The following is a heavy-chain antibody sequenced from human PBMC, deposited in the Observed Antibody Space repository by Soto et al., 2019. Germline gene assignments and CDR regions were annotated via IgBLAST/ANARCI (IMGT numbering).Heavy chain of an antibody. Sequence: GGSLRLSCAASGFTFSSYAMSWVRQAPGKGLEWVSAISGSGGSTYYADSVKGRFTISRDNSKNTLYLQMNSLRAEDTAVYYCAKLEYDILTGYYTNDAFDIWGQGTMVTVSS. CDR3: AKLEYDILTGYYTNDAFDI. J-gene: IGHJ3*02. CDR1: GFTFSSYA. CDR2: ISGSGGST. V-gene: IGHV3-23*01. D-gene: IGHD3-9*01.